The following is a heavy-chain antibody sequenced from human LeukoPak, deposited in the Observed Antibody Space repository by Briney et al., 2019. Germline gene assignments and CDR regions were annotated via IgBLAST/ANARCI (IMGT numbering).Heavy chain of an antibody. CDR1: GFSVSNNY. D-gene: IGHD1-1*01. Sequence: GGSLRLSCAASGFSVSNNYMSWVRQPPGKGLEWVSVIYSGGSTYYADSVKGRFTISRDNSKNTLYLQVNSLRAGDTAVYYCASNLGARNAFDIWGQGTMVTVSS. V-gene: IGHV3-53*01. J-gene: IGHJ3*02. CDR2: IYSGGST. CDR3: ASNLGARNAFDI.